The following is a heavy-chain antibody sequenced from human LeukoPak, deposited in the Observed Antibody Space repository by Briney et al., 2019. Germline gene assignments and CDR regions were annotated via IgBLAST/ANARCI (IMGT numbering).Heavy chain of an antibody. CDR3: ARDFVLERRPAFDY. V-gene: IGHV3-7*01. CDR2: IKQDGSEK. J-gene: IGHJ4*02. D-gene: IGHD1-1*01. CDR1: GFTFSSYW. Sequence: GGSLRLSCAASGFTFSSYWMSWVRQAPGKGLEWVANIKQDGSEKYYVDSVKGRFTISRDNAKNSLYLQMNSLRAEDTAVYYCARDFVLERRPAFDYWGQGTLVTVSS.